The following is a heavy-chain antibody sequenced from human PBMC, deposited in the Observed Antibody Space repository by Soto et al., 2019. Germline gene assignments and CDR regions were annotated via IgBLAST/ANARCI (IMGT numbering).Heavy chain of an antibody. V-gene: IGHV3-23*01. CDR1: GLTFSSHA. CDR2: ISGSADRT. D-gene: IGHD2-15*01. J-gene: IGHJ5*01. Sequence: EAQVLESGGGLVQVGGSLRLSCAASGLTFSSHAMTWVRQAPGKGLEWVSAISGSADRTYYADSVKGRLTTSRDNSKDRVYLQMKSLTPEDTGVYYCATAVVVGAWFELWGQGTLVTVSS. CDR3: ATAVVVGAWFEL.